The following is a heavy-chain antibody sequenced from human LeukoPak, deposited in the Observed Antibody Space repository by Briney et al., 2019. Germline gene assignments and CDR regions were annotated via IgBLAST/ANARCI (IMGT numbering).Heavy chain of an antibody. CDR3: ARGDGDYFYYFNV. V-gene: IGHV4-4*02. Sequence: SETLSLTCDVSGASISSDNWWSWVRQPPGKGLEWIGEIYHSGSTNCNPSLKSRVTISIDKSKNHFSLKLTPVTAADTAVYYCARGDGDYFYYFNVWGRGTLVTVSS. CDR1: GASISSDNW. J-gene: IGHJ2*01. CDR2: IYHSGST. D-gene: IGHD4-17*01.